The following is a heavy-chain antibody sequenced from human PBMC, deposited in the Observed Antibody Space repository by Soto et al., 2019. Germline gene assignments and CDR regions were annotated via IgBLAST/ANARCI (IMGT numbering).Heavy chain of an antibody. CDR1: GFTFDDYT. J-gene: IGHJ6*02. CDR3: AKVVGWTYYGMDV. Sequence: GGSLRLSCAASGFTFDDYTMHWVRQAPGKGLEWVSLISWDGGSTYYADSVKGRFTISRDNSKNSLYLQMNSLRTEDTALYYCAKVVGWTYYGMDVWGQGTTVTVSS. D-gene: IGHD2-15*01. V-gene: IGHV3-43*01. CDR2: ISWDGGST.